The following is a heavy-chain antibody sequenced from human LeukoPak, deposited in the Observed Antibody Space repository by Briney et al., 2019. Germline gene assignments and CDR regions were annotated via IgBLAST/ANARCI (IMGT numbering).Heavy chain of an antibody. J-gene: IGHJ4*02. D-gene: IGHD2-15*01. CDR3: ARGPHCSGGSCYEPDADY. V-gene: IGHV4-34*01. CDR1: GGSFSGYY. Sequence: KPSATLSLPCAVDGGSFSGYYWSWLRQPPGKGREWTGVINNGGSTNYNPSLKSRVTISVDTSKNQISLKLSSVTADDTAVYYCARGPHCSGGSCYEPDADYWGQGTLVTVSS. CDR2: INNGGST.